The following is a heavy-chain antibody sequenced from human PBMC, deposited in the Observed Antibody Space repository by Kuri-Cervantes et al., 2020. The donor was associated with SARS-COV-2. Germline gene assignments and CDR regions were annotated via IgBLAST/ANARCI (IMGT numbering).Heavy chain of an antibody. CDR3: ASHQQGGSSWHTARYFDY. J-gene: IGHJ4*02. V-gene: IGHV1-69*13. CDR2: IIPIFGTA. Sequence: SVKVSCKASGGTFSSYAISWVRQAPGQGLEWMGGIIPIFGTANYAQKFQGRVTITADESTSTAYMELSSLRSEDTTVYYCASHQQGGSSWHTARYFDYWGQATLATVSS. CDR1: GGTFSSYA. D-gene: IGHD6-13*01.